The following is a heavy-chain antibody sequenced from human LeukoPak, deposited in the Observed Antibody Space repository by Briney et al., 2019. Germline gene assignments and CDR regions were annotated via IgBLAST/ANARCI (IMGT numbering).Heavy chain of an antibody. CDR2: IHRSGST. CDR1: PDSTTSNF. V-gene: IGHV4-4*02. J-gene: IGHJ4*02. CDR3: AREIVGGFNPGAY. Sequence: PSETLSLTCTVSPDSTTSNFWSWVRQPPGKGLEWIGEIHRSGSTNYNPSLQSRVTISIDRSKNQIALELSSVSAADTAVYYCAREIVGGFNPGAYWGQGTLVTVSS. D-gene: IGHD1-14*01.